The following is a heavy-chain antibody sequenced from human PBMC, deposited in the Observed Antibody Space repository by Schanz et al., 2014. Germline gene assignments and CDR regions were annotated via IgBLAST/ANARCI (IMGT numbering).Heavy chain of an antibody. J-gene: IGHJ5*02. Sequence: DVQLVDSGGGLVQPGGSLRLSCAASGFTVSNSYIHWVRQAPGKGLEWVSTIYSSGSTYYADSVRGRFTISRDNSMNTVYLQMNSLRSDDAAVYYCARGPLGTSPWGQGTLVTVSS. V-gene: IGHV3-53*04. D-gene: IGHD5-12*01. CDR1: GFTVSNSY. CDR3: ARGPLGTSP. CDR2: IYSSGST.